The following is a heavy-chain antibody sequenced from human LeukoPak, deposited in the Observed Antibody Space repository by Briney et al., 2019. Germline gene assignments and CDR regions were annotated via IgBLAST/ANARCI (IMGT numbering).Heavy chain of an antibody. D-gene: IGHD1-7*01. Sequence: GASVKVTCKASGYTFTSYGISWVRQAPAQGLEWMGWISAYNGNTNYAQKLQGRVTITTDTSTSTAYMELRSLRSDATAVYYCSREGITGTTVFAFDIWGQGKMVTASS. CDR2: ISAYNGNT. CDR3: SREGITGTTVFAFDI. V-gene: IGHV1-18*01. CDR1: GYTFTSYG. J-gene: IGHJ3*02.